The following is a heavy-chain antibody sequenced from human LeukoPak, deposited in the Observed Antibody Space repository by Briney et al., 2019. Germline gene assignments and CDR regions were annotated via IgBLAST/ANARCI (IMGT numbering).Heavy chain of an antibody. CDR3: AKLAWNDGSYYFDY. V-gene: IGHV3-30*18. CDR1: GFNFSYYA. D-gene: IGHD1-1*01. CDR2: VSYDGNDG. Sequence: GGSLRLSCIGAGFNFSYYAIYWVRQAPGKGLEWVAFVSYDGNDGYYADSVKGRFSISRDNSQNTVTLQMNNLRVDDTAIYYCAKLAWNDGSYYFDYWGQGTLVTVSS. J-gene: IGHJ4*02.